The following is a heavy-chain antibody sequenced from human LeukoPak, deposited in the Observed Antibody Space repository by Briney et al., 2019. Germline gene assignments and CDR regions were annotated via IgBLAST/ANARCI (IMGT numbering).Heavy chain of an antibody. CDR1: GGSISSYY. V-gene: IGHV4-4*09. D-gene: IGHD6-13*01. J-gene: IGHJ4*02. Sequence: SETLSLTCTVSGGSISSYYWSWIRQPPGKGLEWIGNIYTSGSTNYNPSLRGRVTMSLDTSKNQISLKLSSVTAADTAVYFCAGFIYSTSCFDYWGQGTLVTVSS. CDR2: IYTSGST. CDR3: AGFIYSTSCFDY.